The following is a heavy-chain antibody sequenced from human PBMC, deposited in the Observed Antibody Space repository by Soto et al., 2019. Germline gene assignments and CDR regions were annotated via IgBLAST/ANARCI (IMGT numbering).Heavy chain of an antibody. CDR2: IYSDGTT. V-gene: IGHV4-4*07. J-gene: IGHJ6*02. CDR1: GGSISGYY. Sequence: PSETLSLTCTVSGGSISGYYWSWVRQPAGKGLEWVGRIYSDGTTNYSPSLKSRVTMSLDTSKDQFSLHLNSVTAADTAVYYCSSVGCSNSNCYTRGLDGWCQGTTVTVT. D-gene: IGHD2-2*01. CDR3: SSVGCSNSNCYTRGLDG.